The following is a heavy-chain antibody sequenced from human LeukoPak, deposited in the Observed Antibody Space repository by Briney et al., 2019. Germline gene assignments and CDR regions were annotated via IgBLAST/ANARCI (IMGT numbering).Heavy chain of an antibody. CDR1: GGSFSGYY. V-gene: IGHV4-34*01. CDR2: INHSGST. Sequence: SETLSLTCAVYGGSFSGYYWTWIRQSPGKGLEWIGEINHSGSTNYNPSLKRRVTISVDTSKNQFSLKLSSVTAADTAVYYCARLHYYDSSGYYPPTNWGQGTLVTVSS. D-gene: IGHD3-22*01. CDR3: ARLHYYDSSGYYPPTN. J-gene: IGHJ4*02.